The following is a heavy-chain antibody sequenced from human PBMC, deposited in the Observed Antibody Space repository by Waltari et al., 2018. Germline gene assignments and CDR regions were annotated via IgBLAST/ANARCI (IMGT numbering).Heavy chain of an antibody. CDR1: GFTFSSYA. D-gene: IGHD6-13*01. CDR2: IYSCGST. CDR3: AKAAAPFDY. V-gene: IGHV3-23*03. J-gene: IGHJ4*02. Sequence: EVQLLESGGGLVQPGGSLRLSCAASGFTFSSYAMSWVRQAPGKGLEWVSVIYSCGSTYYADSVKGRFTISRDNSKNTLYLQMNSLRAEDTAVYYCAKAAAPFDYWGQGTLVTVSS.